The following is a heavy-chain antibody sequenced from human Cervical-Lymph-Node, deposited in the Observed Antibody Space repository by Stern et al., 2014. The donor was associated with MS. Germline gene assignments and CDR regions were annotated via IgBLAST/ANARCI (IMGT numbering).Heavy chain of an antibody. Sequence: QVQLVQSGAELKKPGSSVKVSCKASGGSLSTYTITWVRQAPGQGLEWMGRIIPALNVANYAQQFQGRLTIPADKSTSTAYMEMSSLRSDDTAVYYCAGPAPLDWGQGTLVTVSS. V-gene: IGHV1-69*02. D-gene: IGHD2-2*01. CDR2: IIPALNVA. J-gene: IGHJ4*02. CDR3: AGPAPLD. CDR1: GGSLSTYT.